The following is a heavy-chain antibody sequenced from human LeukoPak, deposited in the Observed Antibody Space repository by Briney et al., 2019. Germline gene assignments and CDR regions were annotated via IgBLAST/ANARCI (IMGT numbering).Heavy chain of an antibody. CDR1: GGSISSGGYY. CDR2: IYYSGST. D-gene: IGHD4-17*01. CDR3: ARVKVHDYGDETFDY. V-gene: IGHV4-31*03. J-gene: IGHJ4*02. Sequence: PSQTLSLTCTVSGGSISSGGYYWSWLRQHPGKGLEWIGYIYYSGSTYYNPSLKSRVTISVDTSKNQFSLKLSSVTAADTAVYYCARVKVHDYGDETFDYWGQGTLVTVSS.